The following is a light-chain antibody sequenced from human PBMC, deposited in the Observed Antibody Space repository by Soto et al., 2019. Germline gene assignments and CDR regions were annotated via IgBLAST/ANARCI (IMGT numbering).Light chain of an antibody. CDR2: EGS. Sequence: QSALTQPASVSGSPGQSITISCTGTSSDVGSYNLVSWYHQHPGKAPKLMIYEGSKRPSGVSNRFSGSKSGNTASLTISGLQAEDEADYYCCSYAGSSTFVFGTGTQLTVL. CDR3: CSYAGSSTFV. J-gene: IGLJ1*01. CDR1: SSDVGSYNL. V-gene: IGLV2-23*03.